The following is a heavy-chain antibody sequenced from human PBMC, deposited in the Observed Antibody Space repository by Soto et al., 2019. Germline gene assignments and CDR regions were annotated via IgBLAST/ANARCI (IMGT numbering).Heavy chain of an antibody. J-gene: IGHJ4*02. CDR2: IYYSGST. CDR3: AKANILTGYYYFDY. CDR1: GGSISSGDYY. Sequence: PSETLSLTCTVSGGSISSGDYYWSWIRQPPGKGLEWIGYIYYSGSTYYNPSLKSRVTISVDTSKNQFSLKLSSVTAADTAVYYCAKANILTGYYYFDYWGQGTLVTVSS. D-gene: IGHD3-9*01. V-gene: IGHV4-30-4*01.